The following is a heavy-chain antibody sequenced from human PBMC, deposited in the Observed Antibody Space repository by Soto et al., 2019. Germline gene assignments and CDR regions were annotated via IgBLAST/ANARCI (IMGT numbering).Heavy chain of an antibody. CDR3: ATISLRGVIPNFDY. CDR2: FDPEDGET. J-gene: IGHJ4*02. D-gene: IGHD3-10*01. V-gene: IGHV1-24*01. CDR1: GYTLTELS. Sequence: DSVKVSCKVSGYTLTELSMHWVRQAPGKGLEWMGGFDPEDGETIYAQKFQGRVTMTEDTSTDTAYMELSSLRSEDTAVYYCATISLRGVIPNFDYWGQGTLVIVSS.